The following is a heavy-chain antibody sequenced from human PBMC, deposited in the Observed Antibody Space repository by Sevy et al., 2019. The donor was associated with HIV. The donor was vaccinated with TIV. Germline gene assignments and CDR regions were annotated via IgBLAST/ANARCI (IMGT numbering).Heavy chain of an antibody. CDR2: IYYNGHI. Sequence: TESLSLTCTVSGGSITSLYWNWIRQPPGKGLEWIANIYYNGHINYNPSLKSRVTLALDTSKNQFSLRLSSVTAADTAMYYCAGENAWGRGYSWGQGTLVTVSS. V-gene: IGHV4-59*08. CDR1: GGSITSLY. D-gene: IGHD1-26*01. CDR3: AGENAWGRGYS. J-gene: IGHJ4*02.